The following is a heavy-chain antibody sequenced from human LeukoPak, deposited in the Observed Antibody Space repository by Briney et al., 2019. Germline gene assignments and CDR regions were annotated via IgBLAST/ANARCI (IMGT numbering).Heavy chain of an antibody. Sequence: GASVKVSCTASGYTFTSYGISWVRQAPGQGLEWMGWISTYNGKTNYVQKLQGRVTMTTDTSTSTAYMELRSLRSDDTAVYYCARVASGYDIFQGENDYWGQGTLVTVSS. CDR3: ARVASGYDIFQGENDY. J-gene: IGHJ4*02. CDR2: ISTYNGKT. V-gene: IGHV1-18*01. D-gene: IGHD5-12*01. CDR1: GYTFTSYG.